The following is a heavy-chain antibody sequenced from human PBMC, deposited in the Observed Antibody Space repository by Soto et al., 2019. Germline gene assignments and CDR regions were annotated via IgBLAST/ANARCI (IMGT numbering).Heavy chain of an antibody. D-gene: IGHD6-6*01. V-gene: IGHV4-31*03. CDR2: IYYSGST. Sequence: SETLSLTCTVSGGSISSGGYYWSWIRQHPGKGLEWIGYIYYSGSTYYNPSLKSRVTISVDTSKNQFSLKLSSVTAADTAVYYCARDSRGGIADRPEDIDYWGQGTLVTVS. CDR3: ARDSRGGIADRPEDIDY. CDR1: GGSISSGGYY. J-gene: IGHJ4*02.